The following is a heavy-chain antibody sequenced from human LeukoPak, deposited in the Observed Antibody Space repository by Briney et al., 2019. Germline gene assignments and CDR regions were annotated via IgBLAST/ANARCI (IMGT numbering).Heavy chain of an antibody. CDR2: IKQDGSEK. CDR3: ARERETYYYDSSGYSSGYYFDY. CDR1: GSGFPFTNAW. D-gene: IGHD3-22*01. Sequence: GGSLRLSCAVSGSGFPFTNAWMSWVRQAPGKGLGWVANIKQDGSEKYYVDSVKGRFTISRDNAKNSLYLQMNSLRAEDTAVYYCARERETYYYDSSGYSSGYYFDYWGQGTLVTVSS. V-gene: IGHV3-7*01. J-gene: IGHJ4*02.